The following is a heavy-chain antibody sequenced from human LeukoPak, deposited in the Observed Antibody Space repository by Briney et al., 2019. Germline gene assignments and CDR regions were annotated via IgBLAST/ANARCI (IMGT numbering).Heavy chain of an antibody. J-gene: IGHJ6*02. CDR3: ARDPELSALDV. CDR1: GYTFTGYY. V-gene: IGHV1-18*04. CDR2: INPNNGNT. Sequence: ASVKVSCKASGYTFTGYYMHWARQAPGQGLEWMGWINPNNGNTNYAQKLQGRVTMTTDTSTSTAYMELRSLRSDDTAVYYCARDPELSALDVWGQGTTVTVSS. D-gene: IGHD2-15*01.